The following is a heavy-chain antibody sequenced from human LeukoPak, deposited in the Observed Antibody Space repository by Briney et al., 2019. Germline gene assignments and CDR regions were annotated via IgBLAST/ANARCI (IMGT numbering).Heavy chain of an antibody. J-gene: IGHJ5*02. CDR1: GVSFSGYY. CDR2: INHSGST. D-gene: IGHD2-2*01. Sequence: SETLSLTCAVYGVSFSGYYWSLIRQPPGKGLEWVGEINHSGSTNYHPSLKSRVTISVDTSKNQFSLKLSSVTAAGTAVYYCARGAQYCSSTSCPTRNWFDPWGQGTLVTVSS. CDR3: ARGAQYCSSTSCPTRNWFDP. V-gene: IGHV4-34*01.